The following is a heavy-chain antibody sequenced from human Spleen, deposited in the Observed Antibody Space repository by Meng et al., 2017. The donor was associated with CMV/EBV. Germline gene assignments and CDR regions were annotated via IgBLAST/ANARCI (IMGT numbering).Heavy chain of an antibody. Sequence: SETLSLTCDVYGGSFSGYYWSWIRQPPGKGLEWIGESNHSVSTNYNPSLKSRVTISVDTSKNQFSLKLSSVTAADMAVYYCAITRYTTSSPFGDWGKGTLVTVSS. D-gene: IGHD6-6*01. V-gene: IGHV4-34*01. CDR3: AITRYTTSSPFGD. CDR2: SNHSVST. CDR1: GGSFSGYY. J-gene: IGHJ4*02.